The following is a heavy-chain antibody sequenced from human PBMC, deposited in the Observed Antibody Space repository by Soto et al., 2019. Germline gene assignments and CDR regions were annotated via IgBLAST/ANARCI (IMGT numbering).Heavy chain of an antibody. V-gene: IGHV3-30*18. Sequence: LRLSCAASGFTFSSYGMHWVRQAPGKGLEWVAVISYDGSNKYYADSVKGRFTISRDNSKNTLYLQMNSLRAEDTAVYYCAKSDRPSTSASIDYWGQGTLVTVSS. CDR1: GFTFSSYG. J-gene: IGHJ4*02. CDR2: ISYDGSNK. CDR3: AKSDRPSTSASIDY. D-gene: IGHD6-25*01.